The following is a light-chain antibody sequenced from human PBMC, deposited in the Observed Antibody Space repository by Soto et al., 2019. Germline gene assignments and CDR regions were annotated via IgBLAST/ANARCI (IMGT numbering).Light chain of an antibody. Sequence: QSVLTQSPSASGTPGQRVTISCSGSNSNIGSNSVTWYQQLPETAPKLLINSNDQRPSGVPDRFSGSKSGTSASLVIRGLQSEDEADYYCATWDDSLTGWVFGGGTKLTVL. CDR3: ATWDDSLTGWV. CDR2: SND. CDR1: NSNIGSNS. J-gene: IGLJ3*02. V-gene: IGLV1-44*01.